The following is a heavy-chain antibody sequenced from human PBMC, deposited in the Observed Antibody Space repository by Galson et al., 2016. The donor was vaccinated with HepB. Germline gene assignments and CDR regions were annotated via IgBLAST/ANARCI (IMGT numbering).Heavy chain of an antibody. CDR3: AEWSDAAATY. CDR1: GFTFSTYA. J-gene: IGHJ4*02. D-gene: IGHD6-13*01. Sequence: SLRLSCAGTGFTFSTYAMSWVRQAPGKGLEWVSAISGSGDTTYYADSVKGRFSISRDNSKNTLYLQMSSLTAEDTAVYYCAEWSDAAATYWGQGALVTVAS. CDR2: ISGSGDTT. V-gene: IGHV3-23*01.